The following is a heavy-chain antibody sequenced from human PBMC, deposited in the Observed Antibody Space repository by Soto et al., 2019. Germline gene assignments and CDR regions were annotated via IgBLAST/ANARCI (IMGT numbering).Heavy chain of an antibody. CDR2: ISHSGIT. J-gene: IGHJ5*02. CDR1: GGSITSANW. Sequence: SETLSLTCAVSGGSITSANWWTWVRQPPGGGLEWIGEISHSGITNYKASLKSRVTMSVDRTKNDVSLKLTSVTAADTAVYYCARVLRGWFDPWGQGTPVTVS. V-gene: IGHV4-4*02. CDR3: ARVLRGWFDP.